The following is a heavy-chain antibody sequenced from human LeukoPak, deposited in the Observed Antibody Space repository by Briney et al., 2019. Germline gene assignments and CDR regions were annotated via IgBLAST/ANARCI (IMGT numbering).Heavy chain of an antibody. Sequence: GGSLRLSCAASGFTFRNYVIHWVRQAPGKGLEWVAVTSSDLNVKLYADSVKGRFTISRDIASNSLLLQMSSLRVEDTAVYYCARGWGGYSSYPPDYWGQGILVIVSS. D-gene: IGHD5-12*01. V-gene: IGHV3-30-3*01. CDR1: GFTFRNYV. CDR3: ARGWGGYSSYPPDY. CDR2: TSSDLNVK. J-gene: IGHJ4*02.